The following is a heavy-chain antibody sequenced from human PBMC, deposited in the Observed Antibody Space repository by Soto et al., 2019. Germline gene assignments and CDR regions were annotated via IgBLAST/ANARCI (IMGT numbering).Heavy chain of an antibody. CDR3: ARGPLWFGES. D-gene: IGHD3-10*01. V-gene: IGHV4-34*01. CDR2: INHSGTT. J-gene: IGHJ4*02. Sequence: SETLSLTCAVYGGSFSGYFWSWIRQPPGKGLEWIGEINHSGTTNYSPSLKSRVTISVDTSKNQFSLNVNSLTAADTAIYYCARGPLWFGESWGQGTLVTVSS. CDR1: GGSFSGYF.